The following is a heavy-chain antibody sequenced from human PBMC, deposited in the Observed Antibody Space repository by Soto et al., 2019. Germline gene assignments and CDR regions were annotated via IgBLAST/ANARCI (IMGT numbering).Heavy chain of an antibody. Sequence: QVQLVQSGAEVKNPGSSVKVSCKTSGFTFNVYGIHWVRQAPGQGLEWVGGLIPIYDAPYYAQKFQGRVTISADKSTTTVHLELSSLKSDDTAVYFCARVREPHLDHYGLDVWGQGTTLTVS. CDR3: ARVREPHLDHYGLDV. CDR1: GFTFNVYG. CDR2: LIPIYDAP. J-gene: IGHJ6*02. V-gene: IGHV1-69*06. D-gene: IGHD1-1*01.